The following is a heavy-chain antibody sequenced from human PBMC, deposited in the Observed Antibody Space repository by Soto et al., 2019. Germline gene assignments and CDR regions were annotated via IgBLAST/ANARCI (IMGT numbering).Heavy chain of an antibody. CDR3: ARDSGDSGGSLVDY. V-gene: IGHV1-18*04. D-gene: IGHD3-22*01. Sequence: ASVKVSCKTSGYTFTNYGFSWVRQAPGQGLEWMGWISGYNGNTDYAQKFQDRVTMTIDTSTGTGYMEMRSLRSDDTAIYYCARDSGDSGGSLVDYWGQGTLVTVS. CDR2: ISGYNGNT. J-gene: IGHJ4*02. CDR1: GYTFTNYG.